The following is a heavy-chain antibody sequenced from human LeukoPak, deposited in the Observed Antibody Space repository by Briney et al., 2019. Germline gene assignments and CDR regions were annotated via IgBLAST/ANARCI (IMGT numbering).Heavy chain of an antibody. CDR3: VKDMRGSSPD. D-gene: IGHD2-2*01. CDR2: ISSDGGST. CDR1: GFTFSSYA. V-gene: IGHV3-64D*06. J-gene: IGHJ4*02. Sequence: GGSLRLSCSASGFTFSSYAMHWVRQAPGKGLEYVSAISSDGGSTYYADSVKGRFTISRDSTKTTLCLQMSSLRAEDTAVYYCVKDMRGSSPDWGQGTLVTVSS.